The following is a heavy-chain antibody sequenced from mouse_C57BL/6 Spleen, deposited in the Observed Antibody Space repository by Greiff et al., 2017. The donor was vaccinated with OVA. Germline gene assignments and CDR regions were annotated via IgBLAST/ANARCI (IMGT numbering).Heavy chain of an antibody. CDR3: ARETKLGRGLFAY. Sequence: EVKLMESGPELVKPGASVKISCKASGYSFTDYNMNWVKQSNGKSLEWIGVINPNYGTTSYNQKFKGKATLTVDQSSSTAYMQLNSLTSEDSAVYYCARETKLGRGLFAYWGQGTLVTVSA. V-gene: IGHV1-39*01. CDR2: INPNYGTT. D-gene: IGHD4-1*01. CDR1: GYSFTDYN. J-gene: IGHJ3*01.